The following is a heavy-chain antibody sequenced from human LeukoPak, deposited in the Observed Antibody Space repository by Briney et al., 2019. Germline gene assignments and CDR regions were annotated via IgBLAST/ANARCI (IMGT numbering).Heavy chain of an antibody. J-gene: IGHJ4*02. CDR2: IHYSGST. V-gene: IGHV4-39*07. CDR1: GGSVSVSSSY. CDR3: ARDGGGSGSFCWPT. D-gene: IGHD3-10*01. Sequence: SETLSLTCTVSGGSVSVSSSYWGWIRQPPGKGLEWIGSIHYSGSTYYNSSLKSRVTISIDTSKNQFSLKLNSVTAADTAVYYCARDGGGSGSFCWPTRGQGTLVTVSS.